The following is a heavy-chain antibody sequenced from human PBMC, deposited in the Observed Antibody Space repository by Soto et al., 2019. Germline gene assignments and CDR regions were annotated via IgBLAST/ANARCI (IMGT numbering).Heavy chain of an antibody. J-gene: IGHJ4*02. D-gene: IGHD6-13*01. CDR2: IYYSGST. Sequence: SETLSLTGTVSGGSISSGGYYWSWIRQHPGKGLEWIGYIYYSGSTYYNPSLKSRVTISVDTSKNQFSLKLSSVTAADTAVYYCARGERQQQRHYWGQGTLVTVSP. CDR3: ARGERQQQRHY. V-gene: IGHV4-31*03. CDR1: GGSISSGGYY.